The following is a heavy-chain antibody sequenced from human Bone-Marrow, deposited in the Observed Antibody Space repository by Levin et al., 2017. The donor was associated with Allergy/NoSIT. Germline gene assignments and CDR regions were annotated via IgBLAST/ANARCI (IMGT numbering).Heavy chain of an antibody. CDR2: IYSSGST. CDR1: GGSIINYY. CDR3: ARTPTQYLDY. Sequence: SCAVSGGSIINYYWTWIRQPPGKGLEWIGYIYSSGSTKYNPSLKSRVTISVDTSKNQLSLKLSSVTTADTAVYYCARTPTQYLDYWGPGTLVTVSS. J-gene: IGHJ4*02. V-gene: IGHV4-59*01. D-gene: IGHD4-11*01.